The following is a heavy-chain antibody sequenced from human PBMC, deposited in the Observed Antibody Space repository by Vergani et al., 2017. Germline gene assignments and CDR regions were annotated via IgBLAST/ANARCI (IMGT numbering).Heavy chain of an antibody. CDR3: ARATGERYNWNEDYFDY. CDR1: GFTFSSYS. CDR2: ISSSSSYI. Sequence: EVQLVESGGGLVKPGGSLRLSCAASGFTFSSYSMNWVRQAPGKGLEWVSSISSSSSYIYYADSVKGRFTISRDNAKNSLYLQMNSLRAEDTAVYYCARATGERYNWNEDYFDYWGQGTLVTVSS. J-gene: IGHJ4*02. V-gene: IGHV3-21*01. D-gene: IGHD1-20*01.